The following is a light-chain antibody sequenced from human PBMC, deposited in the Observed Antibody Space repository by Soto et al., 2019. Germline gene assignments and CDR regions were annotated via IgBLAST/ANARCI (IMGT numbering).Light chain of an antibody. J-gene: IGKJ4*01. V-gene: IGKV3-11*01. Sequence: EIVLTQSPATLSLSPGERATLSCRASQSVSSYLAWYQQKPGQAPRLLIYDASNRATGIPARFSGSGSGTDFNLTISSLEPEDCAVYYCQQRSNWPRGTFGGGTKVEIK. CDR1: QSVSSY. CDR3: QQRSNWPRGT. CDR2: DAS.